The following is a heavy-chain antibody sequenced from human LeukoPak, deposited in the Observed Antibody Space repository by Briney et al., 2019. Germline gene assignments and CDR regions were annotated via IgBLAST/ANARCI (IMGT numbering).Heavy chain of an antibody. CDR1: GGTFSSYA. V-gene: IGHV1-69*05. Sequence: ASVKVSCKASGGTFSSYAISWVRQAPGQGLEWMGGIIPIFGTANYAQKFQGRVTITTDESTSTAYMELRSLRSDDTAVYYCARRSHYYYYMDVWGKGTTVTVSS. CDR2: IIPIFGTA. J-gene: IGHJ6*03. CDR3: ARRSHYYYYMDV.